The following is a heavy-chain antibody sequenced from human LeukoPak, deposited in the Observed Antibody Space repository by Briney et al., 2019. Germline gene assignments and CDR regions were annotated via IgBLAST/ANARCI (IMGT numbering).Heavy chain of an antibody. CDR2: IYYSGST. D-gene: IGHD3-3*01. J-gene: IGHJ5*02. CDR3: AREPYYDFWSGPQRGFDP. Sequence: SETLSLTCTASGGSISSHYWSWIRQPPGKGLEWIGYIYYSGSTNYNPSLKSRVTISVDTSKNQFSLKLSSVTAADTAVYYCAREPYYDFWSGPQRGFDPWGQGTLVTVSS. V-gene: IGHV4-59*11. CDR1: GGSISSHY.